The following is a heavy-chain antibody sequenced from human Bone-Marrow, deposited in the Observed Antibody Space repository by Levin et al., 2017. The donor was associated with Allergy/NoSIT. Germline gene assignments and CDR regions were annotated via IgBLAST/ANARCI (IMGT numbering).Heavy chain of an antibody. CDR1: GFTFSSYS. CDR3: ARLDRYTSSPYFDY. Sequence: GESLKISCVASGFTFSSYSMNWVRQAPGKGLEWVSSITSGSKSIYYADSLKGRFTISRDDAKNSVFLQMNSLRAEDTAVYYCARLDRYTSSPYFDYWGQGALVTVSS. V-gene: IGHV3-21*01. CDR2: ITSGSKSI. D-gene: IGHD6-13*01. J-gene: IGHJ4*02.